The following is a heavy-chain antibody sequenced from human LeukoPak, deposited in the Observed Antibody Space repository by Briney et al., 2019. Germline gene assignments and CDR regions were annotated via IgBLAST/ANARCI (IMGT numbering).Heavy chain of an antibody. CDR3: ARDHAPYSHYYYYGMDV. CDR2: ISYDGSNK. V-gene: IGHV3-30*04. CDR1: GFTFSSYA. Sequence: GGSLRLSCAASGFTFSSYAMHWVRQASGKGLEWVAVISYDGSNKYYADSVKGRFTISRDNSKNTLYLQMNSLRAEDTAVYYCARDHAPYSHYYYYGMDVWGQETTVTVSS. J-gene: IGHJ6*02. D-gene: IGHD2-21*01.